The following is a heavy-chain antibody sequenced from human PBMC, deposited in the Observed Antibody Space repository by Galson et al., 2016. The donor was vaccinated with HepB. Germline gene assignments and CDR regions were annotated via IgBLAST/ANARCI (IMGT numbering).Heavy chain of an antibody. D-gene: IGHD1-1*01. V-gene: IGHV4-34*01. CDR3: ARSTRRPRDPYWNYFPY. Sequence: SETLSLTCAVYGGLYSGYNWNWIRQPPGKGLEWIGEINHGGGTNLNPSLRSRVTITEDTSKNQFSLKLSSVAAADTAVYYCARSTRRPRDPYWNYFPYWGQGTLVTVSS. J-gene: IGHJ4*02. CDR1: GGLYSGYN. CDR2: INHGGGT.